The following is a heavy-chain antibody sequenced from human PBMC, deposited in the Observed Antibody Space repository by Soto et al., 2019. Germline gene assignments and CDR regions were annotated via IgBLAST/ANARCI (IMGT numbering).Heavy chain of an antibody. J-gene: IGHJ4*02. CDR2: ISGSGGST. CDR3: AKGVRGGYYYDSSGYYPFDY. CDR1: GFTFSSYA. V-gene: IGHV3-23*01. D-gene: IGHD3-22*01. Sequence: VGSLRLSCAASGFTFSSYAMSWVRQAPGKGLEWVSAISGSGGSTYYADSVKGRFTISRDNSKNTLYLQMNSLRAEDTAVYYCAKGVRGGYYYDSSGYYPFDYWGQGTLVTVSS.